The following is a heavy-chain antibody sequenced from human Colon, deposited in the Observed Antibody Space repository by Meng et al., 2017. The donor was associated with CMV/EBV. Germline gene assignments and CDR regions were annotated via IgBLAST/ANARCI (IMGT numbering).Heavy chain of an antibody. D-gene: IGHD3-10*01. CDR2: ISNKGRGYTT. V-gene: IGHV3-72*01. CDR1: GFTFGDHY. Sequence: GASLKISCAGSGFTFGDHYMAWVRQAPGKGLEWVGRISNKGRGYTTQYAASVKGRFTISGDESKNSVYLQMNGLKTEDTAVYFCVRVVDWGQGTLVTVSS. J-gene: IGHJ4*02. CDR3: VRVVD.